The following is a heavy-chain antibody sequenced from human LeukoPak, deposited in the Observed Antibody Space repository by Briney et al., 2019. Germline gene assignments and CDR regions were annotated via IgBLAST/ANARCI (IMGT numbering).Heavy chain of an antibody. J-gene: IGHJ5*02. CDR3: ARDPAAISLPELKNWFDP. D-gene: IGHD2-2*01. Sequence: GGSLRLSCAASGFTFSSYSMNWVRQAPGKGLEWVSYISSSSSTIYYADSVKGRFTISRDNAKNSLYLQTNSLRAEDTAVYYCARDPAAISLPELKNWFDPWGQGTLVTVSS. CDR1: GFTFSSYS. CDR2: ISSSSSTI. V-gene: IGHV3-48*04.